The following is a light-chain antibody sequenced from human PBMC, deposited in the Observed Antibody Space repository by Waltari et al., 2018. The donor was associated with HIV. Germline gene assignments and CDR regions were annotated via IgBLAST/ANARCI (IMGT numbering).Light chain of an antibody. CDR3: QQYDSWPPGT. CDR2: AAS. CDR1: ESISKS. J-gene: IGKJ3*01. Sequence: EIVMTQSPATLSVSPRARATLSCRASESISKSLAWYQQKPGQAPRLLIYAASTRATGIPARFSGSGSGTVFTLTVSSLQSEDFAVYYCQQYDSWPPGTFGPGTKVDIK. V-gene: IGKV3-15*01.